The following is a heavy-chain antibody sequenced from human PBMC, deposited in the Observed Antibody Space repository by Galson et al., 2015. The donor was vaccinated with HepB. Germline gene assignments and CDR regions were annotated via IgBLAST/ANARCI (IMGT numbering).Heavy chain of an antibody. CDR2: IIPIFGTA. Sequence: SVKVSCKASGGTFSSYAISWVRQAPGQGLEWMGGIIPIFGTANYAQKFQGRVTITADESTSTAYMELSSLRSEDTAVYYCARDELVVVPAAIRDYYYYGMDVWGQGTTVTVSS. CDR1: GGTFSSYA. J-gene: IGHJ6*02. D-gene: IGHD2-2*02. CDR3: ARDELVVVPAAIRDYYYYGMDV. V-gene: IGHV1-69*13.